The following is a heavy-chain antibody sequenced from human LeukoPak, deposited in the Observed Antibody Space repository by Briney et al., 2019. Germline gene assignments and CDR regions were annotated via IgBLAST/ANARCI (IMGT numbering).Heavy chain of an antibody. CDR1: GFTVSSNY. Sequence: PGGSLRLSCAASGFTVSSNYMSWVRQAPGKGLEWVSVIYSGGGTYYADSVKGRFTISRDNSKNTLDLQMNSLRAEDTAVYYCASGMTSGTYHGWLWGQGTLVTVSS. J-gene: IGHJ4*02. V-gene: IGHV3-53*01. CDR2: IYSGGGT. CDR3: ASGMTSGTYHGWL. D-gene: IGHD1-26*01.